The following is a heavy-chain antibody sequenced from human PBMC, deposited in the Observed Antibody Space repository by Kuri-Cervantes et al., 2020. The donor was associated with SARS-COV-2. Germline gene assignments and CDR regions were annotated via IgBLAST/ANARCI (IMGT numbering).Heavy chain of an antibody. D-gene: IGHD3-3*01. Sequence: ASVKVSCKASGYTFTGYYMHWVRQAPGQGLEWMGWINPNSGGTNYAQKFQGRVTMTRDTSISTAYMELSRLRSDDTAVYYCARVPQYYDFWSGYGMNVWGQGPTVTVSS. J-gene: IGHJ6*02. V-gene: IGHV1-2*02. CDR2: INPNSGGT. CDR1: GYTFTGYY. CDR3: ARVPQYYDFWSGYGMNV.